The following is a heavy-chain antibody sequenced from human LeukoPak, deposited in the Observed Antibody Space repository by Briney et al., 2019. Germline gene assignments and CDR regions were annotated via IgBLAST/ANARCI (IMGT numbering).Heavy chain of an antibody. CDR1: GGTFSSYA. Sequence: GASVKVSCKASGGTFSSYAISWVRQAPGQGLEWMGRIIPIFGTANYAQKFQDRVTITTDESTSTAYMELSSLRSEDTAVYYCAGSSGWSPGDYWGQGTLVTVSS. CDR2: IIPIFGTA. D-gene: IGHD6-19*01. J-gene: IGHJ4*02. CDR3: AGSSGWSPGDY. V-gene: IGHV1-69*05.